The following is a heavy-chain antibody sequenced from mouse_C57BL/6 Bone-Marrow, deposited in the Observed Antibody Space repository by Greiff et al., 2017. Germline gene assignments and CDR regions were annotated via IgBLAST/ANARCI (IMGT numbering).Heavy chain of an antibody. Sequence: QVQLQQSGAELVRPGASVTLSCKASGYTFTDYEMHWVKQTPVHGLEWIGAIDPETGGTAYNQKFKGKAILTADKSSSTAYMELRSLTSEDSAVYYYTRRRYYGSSPFAYWGQGTLVTVSA. CDR2: IDPETGGT. CDR3: TRRRYYGSSPFAY. CDR1: GYTFTDYE. J-gene: IGHJ3*01. D-gene: IGHD1-1*01. V-gene: IGHV1-15*01.